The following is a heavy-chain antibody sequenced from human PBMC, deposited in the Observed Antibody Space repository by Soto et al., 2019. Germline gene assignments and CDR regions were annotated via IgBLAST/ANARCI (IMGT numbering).Heavy chain of an antibody. CDR1: GFTSSRHG. J-gene: IGHJ4*02. D-gene: IGHD5-18*01. Sequence: QPGGSMRLACVVSGFTSSRHGLSWVRQAPGKGLEWVSTINPSGDSTFYADSVKGRFTISTDNSKNTVYLQMNSLSVADTAVYLCAKVDVSTACSFDYWGQGALVTVSS. CDR3: AKVDVSTACSFDY. V-gene: IGHV3-23*01. CDR2: INPSGDST.